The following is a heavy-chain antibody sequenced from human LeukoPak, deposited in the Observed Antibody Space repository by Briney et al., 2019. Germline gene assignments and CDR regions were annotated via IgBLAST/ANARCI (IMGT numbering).Heavy chain of an antibody. CDR1: GFTFDDYA. J-gene: IGHJ4*02. Sequence: GGSLRLSCAASGFTFDDYAMHWVRQAPGKGLEWVSGISWNSGSIGYADSVKGRFTISGDNAKNSLYLHLNSLRADDTAVYYCAKSPPLKYFDYWGQGTLVTVSS. V-gene: IGHV3-9*01. CDR2: ISWNSGSI. CDR3: AKSPPLKYFDY.